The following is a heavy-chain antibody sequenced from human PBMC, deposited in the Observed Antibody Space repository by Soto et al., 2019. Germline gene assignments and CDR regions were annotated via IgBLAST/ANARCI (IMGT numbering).Heavy chain of an antibody. Sequence: PGGSLRLSCAASGFTFSSYWMYWVRQAPGKGLVWVSRINSDGSSTNYADSVKGRFTISRDNAKNTLYLQMNSLRAEDTAVYYCARAYYSQVPFDYWGQGTLVTVSS. CDR2: INSDGSST. J-gene: IGHJ4*02. V-gene: IGHV3-74*01. CDR1: GFTFSSYW. CDR3: ARAYYSQVPFDY. D-gene: IGHD3-10*01.